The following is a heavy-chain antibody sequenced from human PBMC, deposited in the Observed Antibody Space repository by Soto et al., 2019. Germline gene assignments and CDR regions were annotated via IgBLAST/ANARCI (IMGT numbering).Heavy chain of an antibody. CDR3: ARHTLSIAVAEIDY. CDR2: IYYSGST. D-gene: IGHD6-19*01. V-gene: IGHV4-59*08. Sequence: SETLSLTCTVSGGSISSYYWSWIRQPPGKGLEWIGYIYYSGSTNYNPSLKSRVTISLDTSKNQYALKLSPVAAADAAVYYCARHTLSIAVAEIDYWGQGTLVTVSS. CDR1: GGSISSYY. J-gene: IGHJ4*02.